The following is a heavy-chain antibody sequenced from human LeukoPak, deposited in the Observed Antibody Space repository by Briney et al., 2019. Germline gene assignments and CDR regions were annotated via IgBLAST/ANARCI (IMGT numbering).Heavy chain of an antibody. J-gene: IGHJ5*02. V-gene: IGHV4-59*01. D-gene: IGHD5-12*01. CDR3: ARRFSGYVAGFLFT. CDR2: IYYSGDT. CDR1: RGSISGYS. Sequence: SETLSLTCTVSRGSISGYSWSWIRPSPGGGLEWIGFIYYSGDTAYNPSLRSRVTMSVDTSKNQFSRQLRSMTTADTAVYYCARRFSGYVAGFLFTWGQGTLVTVSS.